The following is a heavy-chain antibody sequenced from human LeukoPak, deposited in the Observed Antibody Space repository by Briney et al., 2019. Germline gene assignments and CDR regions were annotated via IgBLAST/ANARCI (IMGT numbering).Heavy chain of an antibody. J-gene: IGHJ4*02. Sequence: GGSLRLSCAASGFTFDDYGMSWVRQVPGKGLEWVSGINWNGGSTGYADSVKGRFTISRDNAKKSLHLQMNSLRAEDTALYYCARGTYSSGIYFDYWGQGILVTVSS. CDR1: GFTFDDYG. CDR3: ARGTYSSGIYFDY. V-gene: IGHV3-20*04. D-gene: IGHD6-19*01. CDR2: INWNGGST.